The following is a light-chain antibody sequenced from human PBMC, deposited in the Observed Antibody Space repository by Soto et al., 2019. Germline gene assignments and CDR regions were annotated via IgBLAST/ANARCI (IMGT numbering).Light chain of an antibody. V-gene: IGKV3-20*01. Sequence: EVVMPQSPATRSVSPIEDATLSFRAGQGIGDTLAWYQHKPGQAPRLLIYGASNRATGLPDRFSGRWCGTDFTLTISRLEPEDFAVYYCQQYGSSRTFGQGTKVDI. J-gene: IGKJ1*01. CDR3: QQYGSSRT. CDR2: GAS. CDR1: QGIGDT.